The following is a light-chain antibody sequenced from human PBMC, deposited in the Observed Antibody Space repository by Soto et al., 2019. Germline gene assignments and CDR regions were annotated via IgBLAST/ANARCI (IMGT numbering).Light chain of an antibody. CDR3: ATWDDSLSGVV. CDR2: GSS. V-gene: IGLV1-44*01. J-gene: IGLJ2*01. CDR1: RSNIGDNA. Sequence: QSARTQPPSASGTPGQTVTISCSGTRSNIGDNAVNWYQQLPGTAPKLLIYGSSQRPSGVPDRFSGSKSGTSASLAISGLQSEDEADYYCATWDDSLSGVVFGGGTQLTVL.